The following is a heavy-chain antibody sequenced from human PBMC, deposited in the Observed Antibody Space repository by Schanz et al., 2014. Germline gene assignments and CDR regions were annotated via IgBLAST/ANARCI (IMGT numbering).Heavy chain of an antibody. Sequence: QVQLVPSGAEVKKPGASVKVSCRASGYPFTSDDITWVRQAPGQGLEWMGRIVPIAGITNYAQRFQGRVTITADKSSDTAYMELSSLRSEDTAVYYCAREVGLYDRGWFDPWGQGTLVTVSS. D-gene: IGHD3-22*01. CDR1: GYPFTSDD. CDR2: IVPIAGIT. V-gene: IGHV1-69*09. CDR3: AREVGLYDRGWFDP. J-gene: IGHJ5*02.